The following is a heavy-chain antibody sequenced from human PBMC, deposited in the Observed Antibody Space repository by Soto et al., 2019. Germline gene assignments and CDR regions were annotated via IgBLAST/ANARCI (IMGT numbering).Heavy chain of an antibody. CDR2: IGVAGDT. J-gene: IGHJ4*02. CDR1: GFTFSSYD. CDR3: ASGGWGSSWYEGGSRNDY. V-gene: IGHV3-13*01. D-gene: IGHD6-13*01. Sequence: EVQLVESGGGLVQPGGSLRLSCAASGFTFSSYDMHWVRQVAGNGLEWVSAIGVAGDTYYPDSVKGRFTISRENAKNSLYLQMNSLRAEDTAVYYCASGGWGSSWYEGGSRNDYWVQGTLVTVSS.